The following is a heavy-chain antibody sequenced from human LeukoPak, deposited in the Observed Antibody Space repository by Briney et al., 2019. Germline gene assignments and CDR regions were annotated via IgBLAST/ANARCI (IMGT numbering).Heavy chain of an antibody. V-gene: IGHV3-21*01. D-gene: IGHD3-22*01. J-gene: IGHJ4*02. CDR2: ISSSSSYI. CDR3: AREDSSTPGDY. Sequence: GGSLRLSCAASGFTFSSYSMNWVRQAPGKGLEWVSSISSSSSYIYYADSVKGRFTISRDNAKNSLYLQMNSLRAEDTAVYYCAREDSSTPGDYWGQGTLVTVSS. CDR1: GFTFSSYS.